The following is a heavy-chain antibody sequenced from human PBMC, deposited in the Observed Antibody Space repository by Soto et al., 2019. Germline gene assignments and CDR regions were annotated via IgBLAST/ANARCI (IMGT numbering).Heavy chain of an antibody. CDR2: ISSSSSYI. J-gene: IGHJ6*02. CDR3: ARAIVVVPAATPNYYYYGMDV. V-gene: IGHV3-21*01. Sequence: EVQLVESGGGLVKPGGSLRLSCAASGFTFSSYSMNWVRQAPGKGLEWVSSISSSSSYIYYADSVKGRFTISRDNAKNSLYLQMNSLRAEDTAVYYCARAIVVVPAATPNYYYYGMDVWGLGTTVTVSS. CDR1: GFTFSSYS. D-gene: IGHD2-2*01.